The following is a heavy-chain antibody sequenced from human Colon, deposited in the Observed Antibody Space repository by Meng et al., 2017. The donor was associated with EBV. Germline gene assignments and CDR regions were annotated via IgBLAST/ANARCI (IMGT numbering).Heavy chain of an antibody. D-gene: IGHD5-18*01. V-gene: IGHV4-39*07. J-gene: IGHJ4*02. CDR1: GGSISSSSYS. CDR3: ARGIQIWHEIDY. Sequence: PQESGPGLVKPSETLSLTCTVSGGSISSSSYSCAWIRQPPGEGLEWIGGISYGGSTSYNPSLKSRVTISIDTSKNQFSLSLTSVTAADTAIYYCARGIQIWHEIDYWGQGTLVTVSS. CDR2: ISYGGST.